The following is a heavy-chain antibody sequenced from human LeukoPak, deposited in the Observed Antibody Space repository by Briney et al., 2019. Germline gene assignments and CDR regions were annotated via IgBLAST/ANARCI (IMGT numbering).Heavy chain of an antibody. J-gene: IGHJ4*02. CDR3: AKDAQSPEVTYYFDY. CDR1: GFTFSSYA. V-gene: IGHV3-23*01. CDR2: ISGSGGST. D-gene: IGHD5-18*01. Sequence: GGSLRLSCAASGFTFSSYAVNWVRQAPGKGLEWVSAISGSGGSTHYADSVKGRFTISRDNSKNALYLQMNSLRAEDTAIYYCAKDAQSPEVTYYFDYWGQGTLVTVSS.